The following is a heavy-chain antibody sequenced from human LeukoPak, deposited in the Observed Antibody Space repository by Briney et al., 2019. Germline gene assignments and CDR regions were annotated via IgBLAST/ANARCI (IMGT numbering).Heavy chain of an antibody. D-gene: IGHD1-1*01. J-gene: IGHJ3*02. Sequence: PGGSLRLSCVASGFRLCSYSMDWVRQAPGKGLEWVSHINSGSYTIYYADSVKGRFTISRDNAGNSLYLQMNSLKDKDTAVYYCARVLLERPGIDSFDMWGQGTMVTVSS. CDR1: GFRLCSYS. V-gene: IGHV3-48*02. CDR3: ARVLLERPGIDSFDM. CDR2: INSGSYTI.